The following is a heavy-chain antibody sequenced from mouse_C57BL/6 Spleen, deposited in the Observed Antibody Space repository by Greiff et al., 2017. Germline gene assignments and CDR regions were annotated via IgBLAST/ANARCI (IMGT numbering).Heavy chain of an antibody. Sequence: EVQVVESGGGLVKPGGSLKLSCAASGFTFSDYGMHWVRQAPEKGLEWVAYISSGSSTIYYADTVKGRFTISRDNAKNTLFLQMTSLRSEDTAMYYCARLGDYDPFAYWGQGTLVTVSA. V-gene: IGHV5-17*01. CDR3: ARLGDYDPFAY. D-gene: IGHD2-4*01. CDR1: GFTFSDYG. CDR2: ISSGSSTI. J-gene: IGHJ3*01.